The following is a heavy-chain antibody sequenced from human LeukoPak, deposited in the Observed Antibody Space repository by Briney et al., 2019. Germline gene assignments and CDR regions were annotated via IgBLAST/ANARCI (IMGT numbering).Heavy chain of an antibody. D-gene: IGHD3-16*02. J-gene: IGHJ1*01. CDR2: IYQSGST. CDR3: ARQMIAFGGVIGYFQH. CDR1: GYSISSGYY. V-gene: IGHV4-38-2*01. Sequence: SETLSLTCAVSGYSISSGYYWGWIRPPPGKGLEWIGSIYQSGSTYYNPSLKSRVTISADTANNQFSLKLSSVTAADTAVYYCARQMIAFGGVIGYFQHWGQGTLVTVSA.